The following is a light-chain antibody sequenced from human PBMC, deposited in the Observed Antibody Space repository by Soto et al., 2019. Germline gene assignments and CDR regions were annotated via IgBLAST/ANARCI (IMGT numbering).Light chain of an antibody. CDR1: SSDVGRYNY. CDR2: EVT. V-gene: IGLV2-8*01. J-gene: IGLJ2*01. CDR3: SSYAGSNNVI. Sequence: QSVLTQPPSASGSPGQSVTISCTGTSSDVGRYNYVSWYQQHPGKAPKLMIYEVTKRPSGVPDRFSGSKSGNTASLTVSGLQAEDEADYYFSSYAGSNNVIFGGGTKLTVL.